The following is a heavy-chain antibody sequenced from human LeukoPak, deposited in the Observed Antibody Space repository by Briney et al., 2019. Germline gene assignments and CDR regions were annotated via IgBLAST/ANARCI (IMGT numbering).Heavy chain of an antibody. D-gene: IGHD3-22*01. V-gene: IGHV4-39*01. Sequence: SETLSLNCTVSGGSISSSGYYWGWLRQPPGKGLEWIGSVYYSGSTYYNPSLRSRVTISVDTSKNQFSLKLSSVTAADTAVYYCATRSYYYDSSGYEWGQGTLVTVSS. CDR2: VYYSGST. CDR1: GGSISSSGYY. CDR3: ATRSYYYDSSGYE. J-gene: IGHJ4*02.